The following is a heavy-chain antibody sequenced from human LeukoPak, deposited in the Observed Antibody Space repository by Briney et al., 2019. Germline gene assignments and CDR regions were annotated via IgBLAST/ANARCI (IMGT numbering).Heavy chain of an antibody. V-gene: IGHV4-34*01. J-gene: IGHJ4*02. CDR1: GGSFSGYY. CDR2: INDSGSI. D-gene: IGHD5-24*01. CDR3: ARGRRW. Sequence: SETLSLTCAVYGGSFSGYYWTWIRQPPGKGLEWIGEINDSGSINYNPTLKSRVTISVDTSKNQFSLKLPSVTAADTAVYYCARGRRWWGQGTLVSVSS.